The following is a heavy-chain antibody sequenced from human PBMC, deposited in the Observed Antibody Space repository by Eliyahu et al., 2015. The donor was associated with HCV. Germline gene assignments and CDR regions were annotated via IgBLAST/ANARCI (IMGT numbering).Heavy chain of an antibody. CDR3: ARERAEGSGLAFDI. CDR1: GGSISNSX. V-gene: IGHV4-59*01. D-gene: IGHD3-10*01. Sequence: QVQLQESGPGLVKPSETLSLTCSVSGGSISNSXWNWIRQPPGKGLEWIGEWNVGINERVIIAYNPSLKNRVTMSLDASKNFFSLKLRSVTATDTAVYYCARERAEGSGLAFDIWGQGMMVTVSS. J-gene: IGHJ3*02. CDR2: INERVII.